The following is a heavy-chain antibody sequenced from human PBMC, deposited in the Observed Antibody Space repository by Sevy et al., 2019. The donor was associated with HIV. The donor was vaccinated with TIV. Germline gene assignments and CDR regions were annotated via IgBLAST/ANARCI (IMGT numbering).Heavy chain of an antibody. CDR1: GFTFINYW. J-gene: IGHJ6*03. Sequence: GESLKISCAASGFTFINYWMSWVRQAPGKGLEWVANIQEDGSDKYYVDSVKGQFTISRDNAKNSLYLQMKSLRAEDTAVYYCATDPFSVTTSNDYMDVWGKGTTVTVSS. CDR3: ATDPFSVTTSNDYMDV. V-gene: IGHV3-7*01. D-gene: IGHD4-17*01. CDR2: IQEDGSDK.